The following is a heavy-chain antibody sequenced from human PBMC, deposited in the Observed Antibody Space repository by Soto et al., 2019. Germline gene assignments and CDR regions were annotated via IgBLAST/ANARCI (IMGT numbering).Heavy chain of an antibody. CDR2: IQYSGYS. CDR3: ARHGFGSLHGLVDV. V-gene: IGHV4-59*08. D-gene: IGHD3-10*01. Sequence: QVQLQESGPGLVKPSETLSLTCTVSGGSITNYYCSWFRQPPGKGLEWIGYIQYSGYSASNLSLKRRVTMSMDTSKTQFSLMLESVTATDTAVYYCARHGFGSLHGLVDVWGQGTTVIVSS. J-gene: IGHJ6*02. CDR1: GGSITNYY.